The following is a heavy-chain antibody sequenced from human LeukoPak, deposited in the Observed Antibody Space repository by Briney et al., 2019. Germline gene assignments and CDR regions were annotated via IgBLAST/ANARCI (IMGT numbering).Heavy chain of an antibody. CDR2: IWYDGSNK. Sequence: PGGSLRLSCAASGFTFSSYGMHWVRQAPGKGLEWVAVIWYDGSNKYYADSVKGRFTISRDNSKNTLYLQMNSLRAEDTAVYYCARAPLLSSSRPRNYYYYGMDVWGQGTTVTVSS. J-gene: IGHJ6*02. V-gene: IGHV3-33*01. D-gene: IGHD6-13*01. CDR3: ARAPLLSSSRPRNYYYYGMDV. CDR1: GFTFSSYG.